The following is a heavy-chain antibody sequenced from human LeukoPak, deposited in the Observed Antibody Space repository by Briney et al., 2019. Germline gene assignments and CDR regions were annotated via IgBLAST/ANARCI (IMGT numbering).Heavy chain of an antibody. V-gene: IGHV4-39*07. CDR1: GGSISSSSYF. CDR3: ARNHYYYYYYMDV. J-gene: IGHJ6*03. CDR2: IYYSGST. Sequence: SETLSLTCTVSGGSISSSSYFWGWIRQPPGKGLEWIGSIYYSGSTYYNPSLKSRVTISVDTSKNQFSLKLSSVTAADTAVYYCARNHYYYYYYMDVWGKGTTVTISS.